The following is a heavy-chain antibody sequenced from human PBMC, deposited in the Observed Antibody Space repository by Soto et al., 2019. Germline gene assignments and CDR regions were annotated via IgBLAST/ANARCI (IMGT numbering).Heavy chain of an antibody. V-gene: IGHV1-18*01. D-gene: IGHD1-1*01. J-gene: IGHJ4*02. CDR1: GYTFTSYG. CDR3: ARGGYGDY. CDR2: ISAHNGNT. Sequence: QVHLVQSGAEVKKPGASVKVSCKASGYTFTSYGITWVRQAPGQGLEWMGWISAHNGNTDYAQKLQGRVILTRDTCPSTAYMELRCLISDDTAVYYCARGGYGDYWGQGALVTVSS.